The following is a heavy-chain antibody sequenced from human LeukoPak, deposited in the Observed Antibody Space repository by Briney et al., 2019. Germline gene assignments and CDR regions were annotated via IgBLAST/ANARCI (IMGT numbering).Heavy chain of an antibody. CDR2: IIPIFGTA. J-gene: IGHJ5*02. CDR3: ARAEGPSTCDNWFDP. D-gene: IGHD1-1*01. Sequence: ASVKVSCKASGGTFSSYAISWVRQAPGQGLEWMGGIIPIFGTANYAQKFQGRVTITADESTSTAYMELSSLRSEDTAVYYCARAEGPSTCDNWFDPWGQGTLVTVSS. CDR1: GGTFSSYA. V-gene: IGHV1-69*13.